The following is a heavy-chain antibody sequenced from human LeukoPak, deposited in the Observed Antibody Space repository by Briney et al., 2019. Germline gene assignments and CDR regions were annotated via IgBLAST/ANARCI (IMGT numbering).Heavy chain of an antibody. CDR1: GGTFTSYG. V-gene: IGHV1-69*04. CDR3: ARGRYSYGYGSDAFDI. CDR2: IIPILGIA. D-gene: IGHD5-18*01. Sequence: ASVKVSCKASGGTFTSYGVTWVRQAPGQGLEWMGRIIPILGIANYAQKFQGRVTITADKSTSTAYMELSSLRSEDTAVYYCARGRYSYGYGSDAFDIWGQGTMVTVSS. J-gene: IGHJ3*02.